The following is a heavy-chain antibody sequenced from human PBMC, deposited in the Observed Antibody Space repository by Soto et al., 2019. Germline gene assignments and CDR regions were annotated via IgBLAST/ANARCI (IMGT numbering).Heavy chain of an antibody. Sequence: QITLKESGPTLVKPTQTLTLTCTFSGFSLRTSGAGVGWIRQPPGKALEWLAVIYWDDDQYYSPSLKSRLTITKDTSKNQVVLTMTNMDPVDTATHYCARRDGGSGWYEWFGPWGQGSLVTVSS. V-gene: IGHV2-5*02. CDR2: IYWDDDQ. D-gene: IGHD6-19*01. J-gene: IGHJ5*02. CDR1: GFSLRTSGAG. CDR3: ARRDGGSGWYEWFGP.